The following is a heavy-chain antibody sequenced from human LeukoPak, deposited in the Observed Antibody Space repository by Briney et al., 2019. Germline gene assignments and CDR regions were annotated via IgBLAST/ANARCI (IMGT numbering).Heavy chain of an antibody. CDR2: GYRGGTT. CDR1: GYTFSSDYF. CDR3: AKGEGSGSLVAFDI. V-gene: IGHV4-38-2*01. J-gene: IGHJ3*02. Sequence: ESLTLTCAASGYTFSSDYFCWLRQAPAERVEGLVGIGYRGGTTYYEPSLKGRFTISRDTSKNIFYLKLNCVTAEDTAVYYCAKGEGSGSLVAFDIWGQGTMVTVSS. D-gene: IGHD3-10*01.